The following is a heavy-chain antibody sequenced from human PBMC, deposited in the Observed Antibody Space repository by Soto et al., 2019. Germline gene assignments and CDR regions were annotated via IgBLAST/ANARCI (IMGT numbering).Heavy chain of an antibody. D-gene: IGHD3-10*01. CDR3: ACSYGSGNYYSPPYYFDY. V-gene: IGHV1-2*02. J-gene: IGHJ4*02. CDR1: CYTFTGYF. Sequence: ASVKVSCKASCYTFTGYFIHWVRQAPLQVLEWMGWIDPNSGGTNYAQKFQGRVTMTRDTSISTAHMELSRLRSDDTAVYYCACSYGSGNYYSPPYYFDYWGQGPLVTVSS. CDR2: IDPNSGGT.